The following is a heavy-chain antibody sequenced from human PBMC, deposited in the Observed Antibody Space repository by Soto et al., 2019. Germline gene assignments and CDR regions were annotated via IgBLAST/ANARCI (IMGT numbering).Heavy chain of an antibody. Sequence: QLQLQESGPGLVKPSETLSLTCTVSGGSISSSSYYWGWIRQPPGKGLEWIGSIYYSGSTYYNPSLNSRFTISVDTSKNQFSLKLSSVTAADTAVYYCARRDGYNSFDYWGQGTLVTVSS. D-gene: IGHD5-12*01. V-gene: IGHV4-39*01. J-gene: IGHJ4*02. CDR2: IYYSGST. CDR1: GGSISSSSYY. CDR3: ARRDGYNSFDY.